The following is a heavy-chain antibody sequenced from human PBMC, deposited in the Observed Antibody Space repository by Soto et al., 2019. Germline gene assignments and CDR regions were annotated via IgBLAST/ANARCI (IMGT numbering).Heavy chain of an antibody. J-gene: IGHJ3*02. D-gene: IGHD6-6*01. CDR2: ISGSGGST. Sequence: GGSLRLSCAVSGFTFSSYAMSWVRQAPGKGLEWVSAISGSGGSTYYADSVKGRFTISRDNSKNTLYLQMNSLRAEDTAVYYCAKVGPESIAARPRALNAFDIWGQGTMVTVSS. CDR3: AKVGPESIAARPRALNAFDI. CDR1: GFTFSSYA. V-gene: IGHV3-23*01.